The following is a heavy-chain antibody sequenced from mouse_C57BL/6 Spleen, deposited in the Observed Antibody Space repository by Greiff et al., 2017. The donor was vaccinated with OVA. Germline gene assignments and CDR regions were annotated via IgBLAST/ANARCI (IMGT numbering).Heavy chain of an antibody. CDR2: FYPGSGSI. CDR3: ARHEEGDYGSSYVGYYAMDY. Sequence: QVQLKESGAELVKPGASVKLSCKASGYTFTEYTIHWVKQRSGQGLEWIGWFYPGSGSIKYNEKFKDKATLTKDKSSSTVYMELSRLTSEDSAVYFCARHEEGDYGSSYVGYYAMDYWGQGTSVTVSS. CDR1: GYTFTEYT. J-gene: IGHJ4*01. D-gene: IGHD1-1*01. V-gene: IGHV1-62-2*01.